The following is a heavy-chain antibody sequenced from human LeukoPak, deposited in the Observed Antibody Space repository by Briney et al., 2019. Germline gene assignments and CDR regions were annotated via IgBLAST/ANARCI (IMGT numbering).Heavy chain of an antibody. D-gene: IGHD4-17*01. J-gene: IGHJ4*02. V-gene: IGHV5-51*01. CDR3: ARRISTTPYYFDY. CDR1: EYSFTSYW. Sequence: GESLKISCKGSEYSFTSYWIGWVRQMPGKDLEWMGTIYPGDSDTRYSPSFQGHVTISADKSISTAYLQWSSLKASDTAIYYCARRISTTPYYFDYWGQGTLVTVSS. CDR2: IYPGDSDT.